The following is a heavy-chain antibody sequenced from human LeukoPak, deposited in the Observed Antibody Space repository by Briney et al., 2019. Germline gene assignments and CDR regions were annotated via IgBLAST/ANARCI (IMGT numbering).Heavy chain of an antibody. D-gene: IGHD3-22*01. CDR2: IIPIFGTA. CDR1: GGTFISYA. CDR3: AMRGYYYDSSGPHFDY. Sequence: SVKVSCKASGGTFISYAISWVRQAPGQGLEWMGGIIPIFGTANYAQKFQGRVTITADESTSTAYMELSSLRSEDTAVYYCAMRGYYYDSSGPHFDYWGQGTLVTVSS. J-gene: IGHJ4*02. V-gene: IGHV1-69*13.